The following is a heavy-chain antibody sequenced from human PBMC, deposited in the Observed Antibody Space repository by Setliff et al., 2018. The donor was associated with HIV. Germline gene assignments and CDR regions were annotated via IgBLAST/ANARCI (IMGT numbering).Heavy chain of an antibody. CDR3: AREPKGDWGNFWYFDL. CDR1: GGSISSRSYY. J-gene: IGHJ2*01. CDR2: IYITGDT. Sequence: PSETLSLTCTVSGGSISSRSYYWTWIRQSAGKGLEWIGHIYITGDTDYNPSLKSRVTISVDTSKNQFFLKLTSVTAADTAVYFCAREPKGDWGNFWYFDLWGRGTLVTVSS. V-gene: IGHV4-61*09. D-gene: IGHD3-16*01.